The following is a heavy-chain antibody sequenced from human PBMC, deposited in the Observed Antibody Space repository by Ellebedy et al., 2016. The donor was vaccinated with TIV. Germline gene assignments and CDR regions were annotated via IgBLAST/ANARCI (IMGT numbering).Heavy chain of an antibody. J-gene: IGHJ5*02. D-gene: IGHD4-17*01. V-gene: IGHV4-59*11. Sequence: SETLSLTXTVSLGSISSHYWTWIRQPPGKGLEWIGTIYYTGSTSYSPSLTGRVTISIDTPKNQFSLKVTSVTAADTAVYYCARDGGGSAVTTLRGDNWFDPWGQGTLATVSS. CDR3: ARDGGGSAVTTLRGDNWFDP. CDR2: IYYTGST. CDR1: LGSISSHY.